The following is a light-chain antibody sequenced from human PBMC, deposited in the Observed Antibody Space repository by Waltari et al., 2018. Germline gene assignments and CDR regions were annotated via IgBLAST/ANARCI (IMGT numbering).Light chain of an antibody. J-gene: IGLJ2*01. CDR3: CSYTPGNNVI. Sequence: QSALTHPPSVSGSPGQSVTISCTGTNSDVGLYDRVSWYQQFPGTAPKLIIYEVINRPSGVPDRFSGSKSGNTASLTISGLQPEDDADYYCCSYTPGNNVIFGGGTKVTVL. CDR2: EVI. CDR1: NSDVGLYDR. V-gene: IGLV2-18*02.